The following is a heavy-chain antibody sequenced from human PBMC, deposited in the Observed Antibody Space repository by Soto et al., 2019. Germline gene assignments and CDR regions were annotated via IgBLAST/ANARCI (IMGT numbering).Heavy chain of an antibody. CDR3: ARGPDYSNYSPYYYYMDV. CDR2: INHSGST. Sequence: SETLSLTCAVYGWSFSGYYWSWIRQPPGKGLEWIGEINHSGSTNYNPSLKSRVTISVDTSKDQFSLKLSSVTAADTAVYYCARGPDYSNYSPYYYYMDVWGKGTTVTVSS. V-gene: IGHV4-34*01. D-gene: IGHD4-4*01. CDR1: GWSFSGYY. J-gene: IGHJ6*03.